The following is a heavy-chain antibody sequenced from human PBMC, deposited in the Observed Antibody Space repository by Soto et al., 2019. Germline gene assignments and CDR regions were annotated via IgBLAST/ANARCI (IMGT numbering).Heavy chain of an antibody. V-gene: IGHV1-69*13. Sequence: SVKAYCKATGGACSRYAISWVRQAPGQGLEWMGGIIPIFGTANYAQKFQGRVTITADESTSTAYMELSSLRSEDTAVSYCARRSGYSSSRYEDHFEHWCQGTRVSVPT. CDR2: IIPIFGTA. CDR1: GGACSRYA. J-gene: IGHJ4*02. D-gene: IGHD6-13*01. CDR3: ARRSGYSSSRYEDHFEH.